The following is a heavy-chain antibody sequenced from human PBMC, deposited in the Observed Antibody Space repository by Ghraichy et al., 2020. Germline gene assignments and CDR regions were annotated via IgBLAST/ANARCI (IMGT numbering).Heavy chain of an antibody. J-gene: IGHJ3*02. D-gene: IGHD5-18*01. CDR1: GYTFTGYY. CDR3: ARDARHIQDVDTAMFPPDAFDI. V-gene: IGHV1-2*02. Sequence: ASVKVSCKASGYTFTGYYMHWVRQAPGQGLEWMGWINPNSGGTNYAQKFQGRVTMTRDTSISTAYMELSRLRSDDTAVYYCARDARHIQDVDTAMFPPDAFDIWGQGTMVTVSS. CDR2: INPNSGGT.